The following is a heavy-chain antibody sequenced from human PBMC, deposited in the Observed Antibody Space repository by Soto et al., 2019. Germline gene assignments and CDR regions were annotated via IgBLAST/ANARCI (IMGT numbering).Heavy chain of an antibody. CDR3: ARGTASPPYYYYGMDV. CDR1: GFTFSSYA. Sequence: GGSLRLSCAASGFTFSSYAMHWVRQAPGKGLEWVAVISYDGSNKYYADSVKGRFTISRDNSKSTLYLQMNSLRAEDTAVYYCARGTASPPYYYYGMDVWGQGTTVTVSS. V-gene: IGHV3-30-3*01. D-gene: IGHD5-18*01. CDR2: ISYDGSNK. J-gene: IGHJ6*02.